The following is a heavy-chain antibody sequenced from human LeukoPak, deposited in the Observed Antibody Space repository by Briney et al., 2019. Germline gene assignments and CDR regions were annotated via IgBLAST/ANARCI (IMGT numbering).Heavy chain of an antibody. D-gene: IGHD6-6*01. CDR1: GGXISSYY. J-gene: IGHJ4*02. CDR2: IYYSGST. Sequence: SETLSLTCTVSGGXISSYYCSWIRQPPGKGLEWIGYIYYSGSTNYNPSLKSRVTISVDTSKNQFSLKLSSVTAADTAVYYCARSIAANRYYFDYWGQGTLVTVSS. CDR3: ARSIAANRYYFDY. V-gene: IGHV4-59*08.